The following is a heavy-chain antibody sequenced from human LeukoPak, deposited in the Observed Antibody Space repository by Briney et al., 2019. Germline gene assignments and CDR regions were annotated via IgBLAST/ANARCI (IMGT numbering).Heavy chain of an antibody. Sequence: SETLSLTCTVSGGSISDYYWSWIRQSPGKGLEYIGYIYYSGSTNYNPSLKSRVTISVDTSKNQFSLKLTSVTAADTAVYYCARSFYYGSGTYPPAAFDIWGQGTVVTVPS. J-gene: IGHJ3*02. CDR3: ARSFYYGSGTYPPAAFDI. CDR1: GGSISDYY. D-gene: IGHD3-10*01. V-gene: IGHV4-59*08. CDR2: IYYSGST.